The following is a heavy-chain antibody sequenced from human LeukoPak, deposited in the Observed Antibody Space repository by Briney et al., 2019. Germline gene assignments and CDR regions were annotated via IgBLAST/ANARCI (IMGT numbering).Heavy chain of an antibody. CDR1: GYTFTSYG. CDR3: ARDLRRYYDFWSGSGYYYYMDV. J-gene: IGHJ6*03. CDR2: INPNSGGT. V-gene: IGHV1-2*02. Sequence: ASVKVSCKASGYTFTSYGISWVRQAPGQGLEWMGWINPNSGGTNYAQKFQGRVTMTRDTSISTAYMELSRLRSDDTAVYYCARDLRRYYDFWSGSGYYYYMDVWGKGTTVTVSS. D-gene: IGHD3-3*01.